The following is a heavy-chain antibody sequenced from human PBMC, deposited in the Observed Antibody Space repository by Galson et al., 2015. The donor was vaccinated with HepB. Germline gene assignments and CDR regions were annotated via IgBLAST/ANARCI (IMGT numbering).Heavy chain of an antibody. Sequence: SLRLSCAASEFAFGGFSMNWVRQAPGKGLGWVASITSSSLIYYAGSVKARFTISRDNAKNSLFLQMNSLRAEDTAVYYCATTFGLVSHTYTMDVWGHGTTVTVSS. CDR3: ATTFGLVSHTYTMDV. J-gene: IGHJ6*02. V-gene: IGHV3-21*01. CDR1: EFAFGGFS. CDR2: ITSSSLI. D-gene: IGHD3/OR15-3a*01.